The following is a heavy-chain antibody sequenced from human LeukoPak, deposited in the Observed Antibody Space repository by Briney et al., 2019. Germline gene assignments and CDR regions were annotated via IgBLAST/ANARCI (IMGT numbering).Heavy chain of an antibody. J-gene: IGHJ4*02. CDR2: ISSSSYI. D-gene: IGHD6-6*01. CDR1: GFTFSSYS. Sequence: SGGSLRLSCAASGFTFSSYSMNWVRQAPGKGLEWVSSISSSSYIYYADSVKGRFTISRDNAKNSLYLQMNSLRAEDTAVYYCARDLAARGDYWGREPWSPSPQ. V-gene: IGHV3-21*01. CDR3: ARDLAARGDY.